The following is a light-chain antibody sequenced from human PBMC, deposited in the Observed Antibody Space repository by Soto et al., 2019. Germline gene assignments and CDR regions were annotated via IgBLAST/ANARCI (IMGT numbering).Light chain of an antibody. CDR3: QQYSSSPS. CDR1: QSVSTN. V-gene: IGKV3-15*01. J-gene: IGKJ5*01. Sequence: EIVMTQSPATLSVSPGERATLSCRASQSVSTNLAWYQQKPGQVPSLLIYGTSTRASGISARFSGSGSGTEFTLTIGSLQSEDFAVYYCQQYSSSPSFGQGTRLEI. CDR2: GTS.